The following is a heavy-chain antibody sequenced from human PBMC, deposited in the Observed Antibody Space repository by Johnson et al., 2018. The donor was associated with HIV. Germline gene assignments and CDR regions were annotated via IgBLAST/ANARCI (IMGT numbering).Heavy chain of an antibody. V-gene: IGHV3-30*03. CDR1: GFSFSSYG. CDR2: ISYHVGNR. CDR3: TTGISWFGAITFDI. D-gene: IGHD3-10*01. Sequence: QVQLVESGGGVVQPGRSLRLSCAASGFSFSSYGIHWVRQAPGQGLEWVAYISYHVGNRYYADSVKGRFTISRDNSKNTLYLQMNSLKTEDTAVYYCTTGISWFGAITFDIWGQGTMVTVSS. J-gene: IGHJ3*02.